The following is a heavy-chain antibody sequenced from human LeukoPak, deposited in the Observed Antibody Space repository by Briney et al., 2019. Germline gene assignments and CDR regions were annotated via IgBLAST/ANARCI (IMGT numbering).Heavy chain of an antibody. V-gene: IGHV3-11*06. D-gene: IGHD1-26*01. CDR3: AKIAGTYSPDY. Sequence: GGSPRLSCAASGFSFSDYYMTWIRQAPGKGLEWVSYISSSGTYTNYADSVKGRFTISRDNAKNSLYLQMNSLSAEDTAVYYCAKIAGTYSPDYWGQGTLVTVSS. CDR2: ISSSGTYT. J-gene: IGHJ4*02. CDR1: GFSFSDYY.